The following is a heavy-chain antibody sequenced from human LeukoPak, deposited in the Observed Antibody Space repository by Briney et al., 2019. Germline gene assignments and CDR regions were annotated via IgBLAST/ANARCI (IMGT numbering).Heavy chain of an antibody. CDR3: AREGAVYGSGSYPITDY. CDR1: GGSISSSSYC. D-gene: IGHD3-10*01. Sequence: SETLSLTCTVSGGSISSSSYCWGWIRQPPGKGLEWIGSIYYSGSTYYNPSLKSRVTISVDTSKNQFSLKLSSVTAADTAVYYCAREGAVYGSGSYPITDYWGQGTLVTVSS. J-gene: IGHJ4*02. CDR2: IYYSGST. V-gene: IGHV4-39*07.